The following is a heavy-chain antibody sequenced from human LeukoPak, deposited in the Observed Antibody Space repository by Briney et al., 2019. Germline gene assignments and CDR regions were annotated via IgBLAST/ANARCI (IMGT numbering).Heavy chain of an antibody. CDR3: ARRRWMTKLFGP. CDR2: INHSGST. V-gene: IGHV4-34*01. D-gene: IGHD4-11*01. Sequence: ETLSLTCAVYGGSISGYYWSWIRQPPGKGLEWIGEINHSGSTNYNPSLKSRVTISVDTSKNQFSLKLSSVTAADTAVYYCARRRWMTKLFGPWGQGTLVTVSS. CDR1: GGSISGYY. J-gene: IGHJ5*02.